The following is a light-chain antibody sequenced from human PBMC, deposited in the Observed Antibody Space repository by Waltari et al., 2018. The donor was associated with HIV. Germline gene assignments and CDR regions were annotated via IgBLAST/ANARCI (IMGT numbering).Light chain of an antibody. V-gene: IGLV2-14*01. J-gene: IGLJ1*01. CDR2: EVS. Sequence: QSALTQPASVSGSPGQSITISCTGTSSAVGGYNYVSWYQHHPGKAPKLMIYEVSNRPSGVSNRFSGSKSGNTASLTISGLQAEDEADYYCSSYTSSSTRVFGTGTKVTVL. CDR3: SSYTSSSTRV. CDR1: SSAVGGYNY.